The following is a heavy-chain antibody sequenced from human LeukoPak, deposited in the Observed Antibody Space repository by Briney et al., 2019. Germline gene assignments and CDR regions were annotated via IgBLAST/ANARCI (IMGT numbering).Heavy chain of an antibody. J-gene: IGHJ2*01. CDR2: ISSSSSYI. CDR3: ARDGLAAATLHWCFDL. Sequence: GGSLRLSCAASGFTFSSYEMNWVRQAPGKGLEWVSSISSSSSYIYYADSVRGRFTISRDNAKNSLYLQMNSLRAEDTAVYYCARDGLAAATLHWCFDLWGRGTLVTVSS. D-gene: IGHD6-25*01. CDR1: GFTFSSYE. V-gene: IGHV3-21*01.